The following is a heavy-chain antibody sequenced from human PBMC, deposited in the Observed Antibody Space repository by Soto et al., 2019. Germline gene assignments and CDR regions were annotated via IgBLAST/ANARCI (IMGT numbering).Heavy chain of an antibody. CDR3: ARRAYNYASMDV. Sequence: SVKVSCKTSGYSFGTYYVHWVREAPGQGLEWIGMINPSGGSTSYAQKFQVRVSMTRDTSTSTVEMELSSLRSEDTAVYYCARRAYNYASMDVWGQGTTGIVSS. CDR2: INPSGGST. J-gene: IGHJ6*02. CDR1: GYSFGTYY. D-gene: IGHD5-12*01. V-gene: IGHV1-46*01.